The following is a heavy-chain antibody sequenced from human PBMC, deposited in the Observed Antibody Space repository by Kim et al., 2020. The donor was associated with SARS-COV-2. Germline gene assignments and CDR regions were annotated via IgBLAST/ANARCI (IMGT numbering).Heavy chain of an antibody. CDR3: ARVGGAMVRGDPLDY. J-gene: IGHJ4*02. V-gene: IGHV3-7*01. CDR1: GFTFSSYW. Sequence: GGSLRLSCAASGFTFSSYWMSWVRQAPGKGLEWVANIKQDGSEKYYVDSVKGRFTISRDNGKSSLYLQMDSLRDEDTAVYYCARVGGAMVRGDPLDYWGQGTLVTDSS. CDR2: IKQDGSEK. D-gene: IGHD3-10*01.